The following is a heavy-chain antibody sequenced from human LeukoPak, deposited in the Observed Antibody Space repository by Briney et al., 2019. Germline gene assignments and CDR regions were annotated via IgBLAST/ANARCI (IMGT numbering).Heavy chain of an antibody. Sequence: SETLSLTCAVSGGSISSGGYRWTWIRQYPGKGLEWIGYINYSGSTNYNPSLKSRVTISVDTSKNQFSLKLSSVTAADTAVYYCARTYYDILTGYYPFDYWGQGTLVTVSS. CDR2: INYSGST. V-gene: IGHV4-31*11. CDR3: ARTYYDILTGYYPFDY. D-gene: IGHD3-9*01. J-gene: IGHJ4*02. CDR1: GGSISSGGYR.